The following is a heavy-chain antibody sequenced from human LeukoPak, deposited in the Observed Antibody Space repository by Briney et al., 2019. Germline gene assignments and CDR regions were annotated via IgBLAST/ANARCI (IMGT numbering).Heavy chain of an antibody. CDR2: IIPIFGTA. V-gene: IGHV1-69*13. D-gene: IGHD5-18*01. Sequence: ASVKVSCKASGGTFSSYAISWVRQAPGQGLEWMGGIIPIFGTANHAQKFQGRVTITADESTSTAYMELSSLRSEDTAVYYCARDLRGYSYGSLYYYYGMDVWGQGTTVTVSS. CDR3: ARDLRGYSYGSLYYYYGMDV. J-gene: IGHJ6*02. CDR1: GGTFSSYA.